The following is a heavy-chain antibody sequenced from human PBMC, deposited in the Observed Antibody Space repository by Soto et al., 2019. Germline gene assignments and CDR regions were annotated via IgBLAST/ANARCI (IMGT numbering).Heavy chain of an antibody. CDR2: ISAYNGNT. D-gene: IGHD3-22*01. CDR1: GCTFTSYG. V-gene: IGHV1-18*01. J-gene: IGHJ4*02. Sequence: ASVKVSCKASGCTFTSYGISWVRQAPGQGLEWMGWISAYNGNTNYAQKLQGRVTMTTDTSTSTAYMELRSLRSDDTAVYYCARGFSTYDSSGYYPSGYWGLGTLVTVSS. CDR3: ARGFSTYDSSGYYPSGY.